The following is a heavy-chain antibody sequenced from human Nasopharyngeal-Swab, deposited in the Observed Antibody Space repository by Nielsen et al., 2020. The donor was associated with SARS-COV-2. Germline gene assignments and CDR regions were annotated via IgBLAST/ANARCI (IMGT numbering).Heavy chain of an antibody. CDR3: ARDLYGSGSYAWFDP. CDR1: GASVTSSY. CDR2: TSYSGKT. V-gene: IGHV4-59*02. J-gene: IGHJ5*02. D-gene: IGHD3-10*01. Sequence: SETLSLTCTVSGASVTSSYWTWIRLSPGKGLEWVASTSYSGKTTYNPSLLTRLTISTDTSRNEVSLKLKSVTAAESALYYCARDLYGSGSYAWFDPWGPGTLVTVSS.